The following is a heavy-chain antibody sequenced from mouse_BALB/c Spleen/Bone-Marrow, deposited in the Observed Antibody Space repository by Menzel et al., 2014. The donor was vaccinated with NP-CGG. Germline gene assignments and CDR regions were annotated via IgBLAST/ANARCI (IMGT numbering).Heavy chain of an antibody. D-gene: IGHD2-3*01. CDR1: GFTFSSYT. Sequence: EVMLVESGGGLVKPGGALKLSRAASGFTFSSYTMTRVRQTPEKRLEWVATITSGCGYTYYPDSVKGRFTISRDNDKSTLYLQMSSLKSEDTAMYYCTRDLYDGYSYYAMDYWGQGTSVTVSS. V-gene: IGHV5-6-4*01. CDR3: TRDLYDGYSYYAMDY. J-gene: IGHJ4*01. CDR2: ITSGCGYT.